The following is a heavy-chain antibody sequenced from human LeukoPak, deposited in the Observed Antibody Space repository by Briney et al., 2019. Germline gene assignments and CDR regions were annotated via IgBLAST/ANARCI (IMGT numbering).Heavy chain of an antibody. CDR1: GFTFSSYS. Sequence: PGGSLRLSCAASGFTFSSYSMNWVRQAPGKGLEWVSSISSSGSYIYYADSVKGRFTISRDNAKNSLYLQMNSLRAEDTAVYYCARDTYYYGSGIANLWGQGTLVTVSS. CDR2: ISSSGSYI. CDR3: ARDTYYYGSGIANL. V-gene: IGHV3-21*01. J-gene: IGHJ5*02. D-gene: IGHD3-10*01.